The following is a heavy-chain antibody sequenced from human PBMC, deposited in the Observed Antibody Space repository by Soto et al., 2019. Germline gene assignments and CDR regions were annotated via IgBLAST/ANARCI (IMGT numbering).Heavy chain of an antibody. V-gene: IGHV4-59*08. CDR1: GGSISSYY. CDR3: ARVGGGVGLPGGFVYYYYYMDV. Sequence: SETLSLTCTVSGGSISSYYWSWIRQPPGKGLEWIGYIYYSGSTNYNPSLKSRVTISVDTSKNQFSLKLSSVTAADTAVYYCARVGGGVGLPGGFVYYYYYMDVWGKGTTVTVSS. D-gene: IGHD3-16*01. CDR2: IYYSGST. J-gene: IGHJ6*03.